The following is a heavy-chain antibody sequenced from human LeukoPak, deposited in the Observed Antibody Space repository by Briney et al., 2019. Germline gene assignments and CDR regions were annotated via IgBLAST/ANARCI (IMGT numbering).Heavy chain of an antibody. J-gene: IGHJ5*02. CDR1: GGSFSGYY. Sequence: SETLSLTCAVYGGSFSGYYWSWIRQPPGKGLEWIGEINHSGSTNYNPSLKSRVTISVDTSKNRFSLKLSSVTAADTAVYYCARGGYSGSYQNWFDPWGQGTLVTVSS. V-gene: IGHV4-34*01. CDR2: INHSGST. D-gene: IGHD1-26*01. CDR3: ARGGYSGSYQNWFDP.